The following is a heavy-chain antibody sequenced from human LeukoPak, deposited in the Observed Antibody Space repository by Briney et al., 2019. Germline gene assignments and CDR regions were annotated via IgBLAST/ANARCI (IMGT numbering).Heavy chain of an antibody. CDR1: GFTFSSYA. Sequence: GGSLRLSWAASGFTFSSYAMSWVRQAPGKGLEWVSSINDRGDGPYSADSLKGRFTISRDNSKNTLYLLMNNLRAEDTAIFYCATAYCSSTSCPTWGQGTLVTVSS. CDR3: ATAYCSSTSCPT. V-gene: IGHV3-23*01. J-gene: IGHJ5*02. CDR2: INDRGDGP. D-gene: IGHD2-2*01.